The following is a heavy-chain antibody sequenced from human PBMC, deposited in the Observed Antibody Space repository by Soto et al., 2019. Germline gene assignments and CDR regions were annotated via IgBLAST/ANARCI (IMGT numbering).Heavy chain of an antibody. D-gene: IGHD2-15*01. V-gene: IGHV4-59*01. J-gene: IGHJ4*02. CDR2: IYHSGNT. Sequence: LSLTCTVSGGSIRNVYWSWIRQSPGKGLEWIGFIYHSGNTKYNPSLKSRVTISIDTSNNQFSLSLKSVTAADTAVYFCARAHAPTLPFDSWGQGTLVTVSS. CDR3: ARAHAPTLPFDS. CDR1: GGSIRNVY.